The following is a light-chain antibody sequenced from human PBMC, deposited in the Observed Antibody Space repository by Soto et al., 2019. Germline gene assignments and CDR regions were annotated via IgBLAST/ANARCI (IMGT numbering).Light chain of an antibody. J-gene: IGLJ2*01. V-gene: IGLV1-44*01. Sequence: QSVLTQPPSASGTPGQRVTISCSGGSSNIGTSTVNWYQQLPGTAPKLLIYSDYRRPSGVPDRFSGSKSGTSASLAISGLQSEDEGDYYCAAWDDSLSGVLFGGGTQLTVL. CDR3: AAWDDSLSGVL. CDR1: SSNIGTST. CDR2: SDY.